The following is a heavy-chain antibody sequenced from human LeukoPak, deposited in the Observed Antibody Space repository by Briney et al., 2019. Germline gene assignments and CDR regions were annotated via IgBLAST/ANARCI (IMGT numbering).Heavy chain of an antibody. CDR1: GGSISSYY. D-gene: IGHD6-19*01. V-gene: IGHV4-4*07. J-gene: IGHJ5*02. Sequence: SETLSLTCTVSGGSISSYYWSWIRQPAGKGLEWIGRIYTSGSTNYNPSLKSRVTISVDKSKNQFSLKLSSVTAADTAAYYCASQGYSSGSHEPWFDPWGQGTLVTVSS. CDR3: ASQGYSSGSHEPWFDP. CDR2: IYTSGST.